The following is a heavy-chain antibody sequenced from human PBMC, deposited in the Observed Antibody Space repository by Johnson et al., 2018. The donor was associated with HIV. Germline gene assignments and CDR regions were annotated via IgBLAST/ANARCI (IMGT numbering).Heavy chain of an antibody. CDR3: ARLAFDI. Sequence: QVQLVESGGGVVQPGRSLRLSCAASGFTFSSYAMHWVRQAPGKGLEWVAFIRYDGSNKYYADSVKGRFTISRDNSKNTLYLQMNSLRAEDTAVYYCARLAFDIWGKGQWSPSLQ. CDR2: IRYDGSNK. J-gene: IGHJ3*02. CDR1: GFTFSSYA. V-gene: IGHV3-30*04.